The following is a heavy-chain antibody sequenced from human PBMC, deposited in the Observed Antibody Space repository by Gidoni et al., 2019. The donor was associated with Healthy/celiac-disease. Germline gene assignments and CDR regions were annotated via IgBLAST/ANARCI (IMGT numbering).Heavy chain of an antibody. CDR2: IYYSGST. V-gene: IGHV4-39*01. D-gene: IGHD4-17*01. J-gene: IGHJ4*02. CDR1: GGSISSSSYY. Sequence: QLQLQESGPGLVQPSDTLSLTCPVSGGSISSSSYYWGWIRQPPGKGLEWIGSIYYSGSTYYNPSLKSRGTISVDTTKNQFSLKLSSGTAADTAVYYCARRGGTTVTPFDYWGQGTLVTVSS. CDR3: ARRGGTTVTPFDY.